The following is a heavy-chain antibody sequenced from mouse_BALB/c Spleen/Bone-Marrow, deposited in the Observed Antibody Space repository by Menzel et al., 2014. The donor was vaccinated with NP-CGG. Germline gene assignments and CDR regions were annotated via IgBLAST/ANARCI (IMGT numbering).Heavy chain of an antibody. J-gene: IGHJ2*01. Sequence: EVKLVESGGGLVQPGGSRKLSCAASGFTFSSFGMHWVRQAPEKGLEWVAYISSGSSNIYYEDTVKGRFTISRDNPKNTLFLQMTSLRSEDTAMYYCTRGGNWDDFDYWGQAPLSQSPQ. CDR2: ISSGSSNI. D-gene: IGHD4-1*01. V-gene: IGHV5-17*02. CDR1: GFTFSSFG. CDR3: TRGGNWDDFDY.